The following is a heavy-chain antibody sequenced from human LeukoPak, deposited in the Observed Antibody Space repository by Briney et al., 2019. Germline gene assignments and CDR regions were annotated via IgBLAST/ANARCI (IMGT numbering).Heavy chain of an antibody. V-gene: IGHV3-23*01. CDR1: GFTFSSYA. CDR3: AKDQKSKSSSSNYYYYYMDV. CDR2: ISGSGGST. Sequence: PGGSLRLSCAASGFTFSSYAMSWVRQAPGKGLEWVSAISGSGGSTYYADSVKGRFTISRDNSKNTLYLQMNSLRVEDTAVYYCAKDQKSKSSSSNYYYYYMDVWGKGTTVTVSS. D-gene: IGHD6-6*01. J-gene: IGHJ6*03.